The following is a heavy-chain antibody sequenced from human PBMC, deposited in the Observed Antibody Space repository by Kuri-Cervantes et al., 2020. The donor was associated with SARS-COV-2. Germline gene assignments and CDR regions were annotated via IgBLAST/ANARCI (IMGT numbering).Heavy chain of an antibody. J-gene: IGHJ4*02. CDR1: GFNFSTTD. CDR2: ISSDGKNK. D-gene: IGHD2-21*01. CDR3: AKDRAGVHDF. V-gene: IGHV3-30*18. Sequence: GESLKISCVASGFNFSTTDMHWVRQAPGKGLEWVTFISSDGKNKKCMASVKGRFNITRDNSKNTLHLQMKSLRDENTAIYYCAKDRAGVHDFWGQGNLVTVSS.